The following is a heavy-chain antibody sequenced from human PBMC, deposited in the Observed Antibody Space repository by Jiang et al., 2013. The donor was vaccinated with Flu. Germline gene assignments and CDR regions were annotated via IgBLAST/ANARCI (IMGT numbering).Heavy chain of an antibody. CDR3: ARRRGYCTNGVCYNLPFLFFDY. V-gene: IGHV1-2*02. Sequence: SGAEVKKPGASVKVSCKASGYTFTGYYMHWVRQAPGQGLEWMGWINPNSGGTNYAQKFQGRVTMTRDTSISTAYMELSRLRSDDTAVYYCARRRGYCTNGVCYNLPFLFFDYWGQGTLVTVSS. D-gene: IGHD2-8*01. J-gene: IGHJ4*02. CDR1: GYTFTGYY. CDR2: INPNSGGT.